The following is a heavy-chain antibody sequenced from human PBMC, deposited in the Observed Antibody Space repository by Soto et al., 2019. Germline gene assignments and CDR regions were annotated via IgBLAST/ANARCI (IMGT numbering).Heavy chain of an antibody. V-gene: IGHV3-66*01. Sequence: GGSLRLSCAASGFTVNSNRMSWVRQAPGKGLEWVSVIYSGGSTYYADSVKGRFTISRDNSKNTLYLQMNSLRAEDTAVYYCARDSNYYYYYGMDVWGQGTTVTVSS. CDR3: ARDSNYYYYYGMDV. CDR1: GFTVNSNR. J-gene: IGHJ6*02. CDR2: IYSGGST.